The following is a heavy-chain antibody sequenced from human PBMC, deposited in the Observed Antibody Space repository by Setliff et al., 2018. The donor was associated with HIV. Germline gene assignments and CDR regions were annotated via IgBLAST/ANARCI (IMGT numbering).Heavy chain of an antibody. D-gene: IGHD6-19*01. CDR3: ARDGLLEAGIRFDY. Sequence: EASVKVSCKASGGSFSRNAISWVRQAPGQGLEWMGGIIPLFDTSNYAQKFQGRVIITADESSTTAYMELSSLRSDDTAVYYCARDGLLEAGIRFDYWGQGTLVTVSS. CDR2: IIPLFDTS. CDR1: GGSFSRNA. V-gene: IGHV1-69*13. J-gene: IGHJ4*02.